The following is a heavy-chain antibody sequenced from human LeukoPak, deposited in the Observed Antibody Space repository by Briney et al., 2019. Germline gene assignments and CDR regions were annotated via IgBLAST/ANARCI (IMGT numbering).Heavy chain of an antibody. CDR3: VRDVGYSAYD. D-gene: IGHD5-12*01. Sequence: GGALRLSCAASGFTFRTSWMHWVRQAPGKGLVCVSLIKNDGITTTYADSVKGRFTISRDNAMNTVFLQMNSLRAEDTAVYYCVRDVGYSAYDWGQGTLVTVSS. CDR2: IKNDGITT. CDR1: GFTFRTSW. V-gene: IGHV3-74*01. J-gene: IGHJ4*02.